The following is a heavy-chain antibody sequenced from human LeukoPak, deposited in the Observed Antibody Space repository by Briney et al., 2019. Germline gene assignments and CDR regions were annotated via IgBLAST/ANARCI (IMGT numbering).Heavy chain of an antibody. CDR1: GFSFRDFW. CDR3: ARFGYSGWNLEY. D-gene: IGHD5-12*01. Sequence: WGSLRLSCAASGFSFRDFWMTWVRQAPGKGLEWVANINQGGSVKYYVDSVKGRFTISRDDAESSLYVQMNSLRDEDTAVSYCARFGYSGWNLEYWGQGTLVTVSS. V-gene: IGHV3-7*01. CDR2: INQGGSVK. J-gene: IGHJ4*02.